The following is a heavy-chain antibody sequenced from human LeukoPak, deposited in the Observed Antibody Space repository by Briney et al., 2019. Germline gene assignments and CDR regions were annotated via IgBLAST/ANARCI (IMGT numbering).Heavy chain of an antibody. CDR2: IKQDGSEK. J-gene: IGHJ5*02. Sequence: GGSLRLSCAASGFTFSSYWMSWVRQAPGKGLEWVANIKQDGSEKYYVDSVKGRFTISRDNAKNSLYLQMNSLRAEDTAVYYCAREIRFLERPNWFDPWGQGTLVTVSS. CDR1: GFTFSSYW. V-gene: IGHV3-7*01. CDR3: AREIRFLERPNWFDP. D-gene: IGHD3-3*01.